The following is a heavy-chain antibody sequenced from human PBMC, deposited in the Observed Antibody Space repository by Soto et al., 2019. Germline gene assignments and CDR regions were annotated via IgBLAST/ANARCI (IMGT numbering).Heavy chain of an antibody. D-gene: IGHD3-16*01. J-gene: IGHJ6*02. CDR2: ISKSGGT. CDR1: GASMRSDY. Sequence: QVQLQESGPGLVKPSETLSLTCTVSGASMRSDYWTWIRQPPGQRPEWIGYISKSGGTTYNPSLDSRDTISLDTSSAQFSLRLTSVTAADTAVYYCARGSLTVGGVMDVCGQGTTVTVSS. V-gene: IGHV4-59*01. CDR3: ARGSLTVGGVMDV.